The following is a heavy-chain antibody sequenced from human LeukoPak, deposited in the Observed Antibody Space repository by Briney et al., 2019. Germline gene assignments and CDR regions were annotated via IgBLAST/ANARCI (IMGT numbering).Heavy chain of an antibody. CDR2: INPNSGGT. Sequence: WASVKVSCKASGYTFTDYYIHWVRQVPGQGLEWMGWINPNSGGTKYAQKFQGRVTMTTDTSISTAYMEMSRLTSDDTAVYYCARDAHNGYEFHDWFDPWGQGALVTVSS. CDR3: ARDAHNGYEFHDWFDP. J-gene: IGHJ5*02. V-gene: IGHV1-2*02. CDR1: GYTFTDYY. D-gene: IGHD5-12*01.